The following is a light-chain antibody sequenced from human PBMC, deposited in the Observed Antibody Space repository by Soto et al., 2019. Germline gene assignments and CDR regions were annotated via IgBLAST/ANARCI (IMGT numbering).Light chain of an antibody. Sequence: EIVLTQSPGTLSVSPGERATLSCRASQSVGRNYLAWYQQKPGQAPRLLIYDASSRATGIPDRFSGSGSGTDFTLTISRLEPEDFAVYYCQQYASPPLTFGGGTKVETK. V-gene: IGKV3-20*01. J-gene: IGKJ4*01. CDR1: QSVGRNY. CDR2: DAS. CDR3: QQYASPPLT.